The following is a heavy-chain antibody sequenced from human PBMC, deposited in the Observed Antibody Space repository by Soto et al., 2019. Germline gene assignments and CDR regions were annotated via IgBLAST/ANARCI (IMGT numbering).Heavy chain of an antibody. CDR1: GYTFTGYY. V-gene: IGHV1-2*04. D-gene: IGHD3-9*01. CDR3: AREYYDILTGYSGQNDAFDI. CDR2: INPNSGGT. Sequence: ASVKVSCKASGYTFTGYYMHWVRQAPGQGLEWMGWINPNSGGTNYAQKFQGWVPMTRDRSISTAYMELSRLRSDDTAVYYCAREYYDILTGYSGQNDAFDIWGQGTMVTVSS. J-gene: IGHJ3*02.